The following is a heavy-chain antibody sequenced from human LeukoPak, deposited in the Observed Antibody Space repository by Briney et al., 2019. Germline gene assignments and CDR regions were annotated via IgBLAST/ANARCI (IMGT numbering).Heavy chain of an antibody. D-gene: IGHD3-22*01. J-gene: IGHJ3*02. CDR3: ARDRTGYYDSSAHDAFDI. CDR1: GGSISSYY. Sequence: PSETLFLTCTVSGGSISSYYWSWIRQPPGKGLEWIGYIYYSGSTNYNPSLKSRVTISVDTSKNQFSLKLSSVTAADTAMYYCARDRTGYYDSSAHDAFDIWGQGTMVTVSS. CDR2: IYYSGST. V-gene: IGHV4-59*01.